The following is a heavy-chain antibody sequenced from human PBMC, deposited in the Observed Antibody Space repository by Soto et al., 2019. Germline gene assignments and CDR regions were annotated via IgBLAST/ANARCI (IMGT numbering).Heavy chain of an antibody. D-gene: IGHD6-19*01. CDR1: GFTFSSYD. CDR3: VRGSISSIAVAGLRPYCYGMDV. J-gene: IGHJ6*01. CDR2: IGTAGDT. V-gene: IGHV3-13*01. Sequence: GGSLRLPCAASGFTFSSYDMHWVRQATGKGLEWVSAIGTAGDTYYPGSVKGRFTISSENAKNSLYLQMNSLRAEDTAVYYCVRGSISSIAVAGLRPYCYGMDVWGQGTTGTVSS.